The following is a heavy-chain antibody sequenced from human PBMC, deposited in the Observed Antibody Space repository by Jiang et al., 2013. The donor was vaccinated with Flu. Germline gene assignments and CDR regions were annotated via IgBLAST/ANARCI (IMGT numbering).Heavy chain of an antibody. J-gene: IGHJ5*02. V-gene: IGHV4-30-4*08. CDR1: GGSISSGDYY. D-gene: IGHD3-10*01. Sequence: GLVKPSQTLSLTCTVSGGSISSGDYYWSWIRQPPGKGLEWIGYIYYSGSTYYNPSLKSRVTISVDTSKNQFSLKLSSVTAADTAVYYCARVTRSGSYYNAHWFDPWGQGTLVTVSS. CDR3: ARVTRSGSYYNAHWFDP. CDR2: IYYSGST.